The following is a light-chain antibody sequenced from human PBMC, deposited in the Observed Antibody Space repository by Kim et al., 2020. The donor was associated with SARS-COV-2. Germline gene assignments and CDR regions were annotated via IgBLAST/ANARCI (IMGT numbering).Light chain of an antibody. CDR1: SSNIGRDT. V-gene: IGLV1-44*01. J-gene: IGLJ3*02. Sequence: GQRVTISCSVSSSNIGRDTVDWYQHPPGAAPQLLIYNNNQRPSGVPDRCAASKSGTSASLAISGLQSEDEADYYCAAWDDSLNGPVFGGGTQLTVL. CDR2: NNN. CDR3: AAWDDSLNGPV.